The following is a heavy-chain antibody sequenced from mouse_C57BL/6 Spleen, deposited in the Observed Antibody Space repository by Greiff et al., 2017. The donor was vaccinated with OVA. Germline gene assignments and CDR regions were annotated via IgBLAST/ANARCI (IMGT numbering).Heavy chain of an antibody. CDR2: ISNGGGST. CDR1: GFTFSDYY. V-gene: IGHV5-12*01. J-gene: IGHJ3*01. CDR3: ARQGYDYLFAY. D-gene: IGHD2-4*01. Sequence: EVMLVESGGGLVQPGGSLKLSCAASGFTFSDYYMYWVRQTPEKRLEWVAYISNGGGSTYYPDTVKGRFTISRDNAKNTLYLQMSRLKSEDTAMYYCARQGYDYLFAYWGQGTLVTVSA.